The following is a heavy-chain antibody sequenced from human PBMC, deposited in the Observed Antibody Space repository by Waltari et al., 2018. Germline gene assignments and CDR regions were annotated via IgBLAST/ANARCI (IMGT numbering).Heavy chain of an antibody. J-gene: IGHJ6*02. CDR3: VRKWPTPKDGMDV. V-gene: IGHV3-53*01. D-gene: IGHD5-12*01. CDR1: GLTVSSNS. CDR2: IFSGGTT. Sequence: EVQLVESGGGLSQPGGSLRLSCAASGLTVSSNSMSWVRQAPGKGLEWVSVIFSGGTTYYVDSVKGRFTVARENSKNTVYLQMSSLRAEDTAVYYCVRKWPTPKDGMDVWGQGTTVTVSS.